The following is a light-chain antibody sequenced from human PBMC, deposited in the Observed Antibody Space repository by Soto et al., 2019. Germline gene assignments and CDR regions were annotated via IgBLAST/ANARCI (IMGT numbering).Light chain of an antibody. J-gene: IGLJ1*01. Sequence: QSALTQPASVSGFPGQSTTISCTGTSSDVGGYKYVSWFQQYPGKAPRLIIYEVNNRPSGVSHRFSGSKSGNTASLTISGLQAEDEAEYYCNSYTSSGMRVFGTGTKLTVL. V-gene: IGLV2-14*01. CDR2: EVN. CDR1: SSDVGGYKY. CDR3: NSYTSSGMRV.